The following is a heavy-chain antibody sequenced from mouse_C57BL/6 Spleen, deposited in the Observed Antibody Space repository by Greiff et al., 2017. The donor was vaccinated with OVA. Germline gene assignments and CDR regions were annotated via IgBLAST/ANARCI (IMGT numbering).Heavy chain of an antibody. J-gene: IGHJ4*01. Sequence: QVQLQQPGAELVKPGASVKLSCKASGYTFTSYWMHWVKQRPGQGLEWIGMIHPNSGSTNYNEKFKSKATLTVDKSSSTAYMQLSSLTSEDSAVYDCAREGTMITTRYAMDYWGQGTSVTVSS. CDR2: IHPNSGST. D-gene: IGHD2-4*01. CDR1: GYTFTSYW. CDR3: AREGTMITTRYAMDY. V-gene: IGHV1-64*01.